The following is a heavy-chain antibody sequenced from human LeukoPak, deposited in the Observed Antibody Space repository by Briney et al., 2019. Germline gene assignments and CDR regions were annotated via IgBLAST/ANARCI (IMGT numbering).Heavy chain of an antibody. CDR3: SVAGPWGYYGMDV. CDR2: IYSGGST. J-gene: IGHJ6*02. V-gene: IGHV3-66*01. CDR1: GFTFSSYA. Sequence: GGSLRLSCAASGFTFSSYAMSWVRQAPGKGLEWVSVIYSGGSTYYADSVKGRFTISRDNSKNTLYLQMNSLRAEDTAVYYCSVAGPWGYYGMDVWGQGTTVTVSS. D-gene: IGHD6-19*01.